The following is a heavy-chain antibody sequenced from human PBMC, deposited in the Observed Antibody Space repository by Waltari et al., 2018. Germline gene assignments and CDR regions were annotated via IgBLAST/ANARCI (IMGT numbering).Heavy chain of an antibody. V-gene: IGHV3-53*01. CDR1: GGSISSSSYY. J-gene: IGHJ4*02. D-gene: IGHD5-18*01. Sequence: LQLQESGPGLVKPSETLSLTCTVSGGSISSSSYYWGWIRQPPGKGLEWVSVIYSGGSTYYADSVKGRFTISRDNSKNTRYLQMNSLRAEDTAVYYCAGSGYSYEAYWGQGTLVTVSS. CDR3: AGSGYSYEAY. CDR2: IYSGGST.